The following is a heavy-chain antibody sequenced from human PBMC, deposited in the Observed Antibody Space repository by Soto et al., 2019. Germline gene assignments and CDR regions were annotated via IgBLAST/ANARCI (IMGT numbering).Heavy chain of an antibody. J-gene: IGHJ6*02. CDR1: GGTFSSYA. D-gene: IGHD2-8*01. Sequence: QFQLVQSGAEVKKPGSSVKVSCKASGGTFSSYAISWVRQAPGQGLEWMGGIIPVFGTGNYAQKFQDRVTITADDSTNTVYMEMSNLRSDDTAMYYCATGAGVPVWGQGTSVTVSS. V-gene: IGHV1-69*12. CDR2: IIPVFGTG. CDR3: ATGAGVPV.